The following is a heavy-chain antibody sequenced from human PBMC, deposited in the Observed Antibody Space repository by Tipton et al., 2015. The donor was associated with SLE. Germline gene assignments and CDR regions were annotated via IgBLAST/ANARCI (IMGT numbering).Heavy chain of an antibody. J-gene: IGHJ4*02. V-gene: IGHV4-39*07. D-gene: IGHD1-26*01. Sequence: TLSLTCTVSGGSISSSSYYWGWIRQPPGKGLEWIGSIYYSGSTYYNPSLKSRVTMSVDTSKNQFSLKLSSVTAADTAVYYCARGVGATVYWGQGTLVTVSS. CDR2: IYYSGST. CDR3: ARGVGATVY. CDR1: GGSISSSSYY.